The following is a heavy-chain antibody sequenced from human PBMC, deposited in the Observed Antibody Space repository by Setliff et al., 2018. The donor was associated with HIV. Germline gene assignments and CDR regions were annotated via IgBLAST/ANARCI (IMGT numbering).Heavy chain of an antibody. CDR1: GLIFSSYW. Sequence: GALRLSCAASGLIFSSYWMSWVRQAPGKGLEWVANIKQDGSEKYYVDSVKGRFTISRDNAKNSLYLQMNSLRAEDTAVYYCATDRGTYWGQGTLVTVSS. V-gene: IGHV3-7*03. CDR3: ATDRGTY. J-gene: IGHJ4*02. D-gene: IGHD1-7*01. CDR2: IKQDGSEK.